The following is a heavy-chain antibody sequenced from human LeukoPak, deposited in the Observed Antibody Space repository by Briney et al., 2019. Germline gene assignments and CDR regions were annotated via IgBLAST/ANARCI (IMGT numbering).Heavy chain of an antibody. Sequence: SETLSLTCTVSGGSISSSSYYWGWLRQPPGKGLEWIGSIYYSGSTYYNPSLKSRVTISVDTSKNQFSLKLSSVTAVDTAVYYCARHGRPYYYDSSGAYFDYWGQGTLVTVSS. CDR2: IYYSGST. D-gene: IGHD3-22*01. V-gene: IGHV4-39*01. J-gene: IGHJ4*02. CDR3: ARHGRPYYYDSSGAYFDY. CDR1: GGSISSSSYY.